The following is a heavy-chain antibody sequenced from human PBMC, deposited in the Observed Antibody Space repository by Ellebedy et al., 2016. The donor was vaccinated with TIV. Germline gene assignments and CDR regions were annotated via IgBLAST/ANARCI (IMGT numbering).Heavy chain of an antibody. J-gene: IGHJ4*02. CDR2: ISGTGDST. V-gene: IGHV3-23*01. CDR3: AKGFYDSSVPFHY. Sequence: PGGSLRLSCAASGFTFSSYAMSWVRQAPGKGLEWVSTISGTGDSTYYADSAKGRFTISKDNSKNTLYLQMNGLRAEDTAIYYCAKGFYDSSVPFHYWGQGTLVTVSS. D-gene: IGHD3-22*01. CDR1: GFTFSSYA.